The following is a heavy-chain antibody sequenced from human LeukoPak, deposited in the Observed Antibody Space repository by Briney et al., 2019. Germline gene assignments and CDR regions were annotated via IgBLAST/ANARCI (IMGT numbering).Heavy chain of an antibody. J-gene: IGHJ4*02. CDR2: IYYSGST. V-gene: IGHV4-39*01. CDR1: GGSISSSSYY. D-gene: IGHD6-13*01. Sequence: SGTLSLTCTVSGGSISSSSYYWGWIRQPPGKGLEWIGSIYYSGSTYYNPSLKSRVTISVDTSKNQFSLKLSSVTAADTAVYYCARLVGSSSSDYWGQGTLVTVSS. CDR3: ARLVGSSSSDY.